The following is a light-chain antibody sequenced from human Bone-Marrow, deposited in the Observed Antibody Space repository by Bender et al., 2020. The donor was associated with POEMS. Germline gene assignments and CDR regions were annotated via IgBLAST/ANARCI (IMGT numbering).Light chain of an antibody. V-gene: IGLV1-44*01. CDR1: SSKFGSYP. CDR3: ATWDASLNGWV. Sequence: QSVLTQPPSASGTPGQRVTISCSGSSSKFGSYPVNWYQQLPGAAPKLVIFNNSQRPSGVPDRFSGSNSVTSASLAISGLLSDDEADFYCATWDASLNGWVFGGGTKLTVL. J-gene: IGLJ3*02. CDR2: NNS.